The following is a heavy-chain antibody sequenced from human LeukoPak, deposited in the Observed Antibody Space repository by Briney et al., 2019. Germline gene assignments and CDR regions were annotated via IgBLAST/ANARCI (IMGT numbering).Heavy chain of an antibody. D-gene: IGHD3-3*01. CDR2: ISGSGGST. J-gene: IGHJ6*02. V-gene: IGHV3-23*01. CDR3: ANRAISGVVHSFYYYGMDV. CDR1: GFTFSSYA. Sequence: GGSLRLSCAASGFTFSSYAMSWVRQAPGKGLEWVSAISGSGGSTYYADSVKGRFTISRDNSKNTLYLQMNSLRAEDTAVYYCANRAISGVVHSFYYYGMDVWGQGTTVTVSS.